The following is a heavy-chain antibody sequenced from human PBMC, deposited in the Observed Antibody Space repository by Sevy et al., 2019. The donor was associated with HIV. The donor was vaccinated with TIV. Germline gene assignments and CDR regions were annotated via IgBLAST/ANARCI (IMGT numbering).Heavy chain of an antibody. CDR2: ISGYNGNT. V-gene: IGHV1-18*01. CDR3: VRDESFSLIVVDPDY. CDR1: GYTFSNYG. Sequence: ASVKVSCQASGYTFSNYGVTWVRQAPGQGLEWMGWISGYNGNTKYAQKFQDRVIMTTDTATSTAYMELRSLISDDTAVYYCVRDESFSLIVVDPDYWGQGTLVTVSS. D-gene: IGHD3-22*01. J-gene: IGHJ4*02.